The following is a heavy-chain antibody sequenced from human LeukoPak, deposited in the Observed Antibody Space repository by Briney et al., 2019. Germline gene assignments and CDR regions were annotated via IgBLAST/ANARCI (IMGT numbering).Heavy chain of an antibody. CDR3: ARDSAYCGGDCYSDS. D-gene: IGHD2-21*02. V-gene: IGHV3-21*01. Sequence: PGGSLRLSCAASGFTFSSYTMKWVRQAPGKGLEWVSSISGSSTTFIYYADSLKGRFTISRDNAKNSLYLHMNSLRAEDTAVYYCARDSAYCGGDCYSDSWDQGTLVTVSS. CDR1: GFTFSSYT. J-gene: IGHJ5*02. CDR2: ISGSSTTFI.